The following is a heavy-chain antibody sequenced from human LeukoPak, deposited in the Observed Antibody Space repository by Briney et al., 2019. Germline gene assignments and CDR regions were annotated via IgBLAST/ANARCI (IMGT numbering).Heavy chain of an antibody. Sequence: GESLKISCKGSGYTFSTYWIAWVRQMPGKGLEWMGIIYPGDSDTRYSLSFQGQVTISADKSISTAYLQWSSLKASDTAMFFCARQKGVGGSGYYNWGQGTLVTVSS. J-gene: IGHJ4*02. V-gene: IGHV5-51*01. D-gene: IGHD5-12*01. CDR1: GYTFSTYW. CDR2: IYPGDSDT. CDR3: ARQKGVGGSGYYN.